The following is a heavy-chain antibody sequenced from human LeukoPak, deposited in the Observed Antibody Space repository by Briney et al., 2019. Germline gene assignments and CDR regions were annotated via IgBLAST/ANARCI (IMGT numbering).Heavy chain of an antibody. CDR2: FSTRSSTI. CDR1: GFTFSYYS. J-gene: IGHJ4*02. CDR3: ARDQDYGFDY. V-gene: IGHV3-48*02. Sequence: PGGSLRLSCAASGFTFSYYSMNWVRQAPGQGLEWVSYFSTRSSTISYADSVKGRFAISRDNAKNSLYLQMNSLRDEDTAVYYCARDQDYGFDYWGQGTLVIVSS. D-gene: IGHD4-17*01.